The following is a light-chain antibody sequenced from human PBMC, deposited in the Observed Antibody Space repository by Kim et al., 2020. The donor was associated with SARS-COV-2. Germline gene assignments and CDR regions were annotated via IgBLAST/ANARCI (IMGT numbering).Light chain of an antibody. CDR1: ESVSTS. Sequence: SESPGETVTLSCRATESVSTSLAWYQQRPGQAPTLLIYGASTRATGIPARFTGSGSGSQFTLTIRGLQSEDFAVYHCHQYHTWPYSFGRGTKLEI. CDR3: HQYHTWPYS. V-gene: IGKV3-15*01. J-gene: IGKJ2*03. CDR2: GAS.